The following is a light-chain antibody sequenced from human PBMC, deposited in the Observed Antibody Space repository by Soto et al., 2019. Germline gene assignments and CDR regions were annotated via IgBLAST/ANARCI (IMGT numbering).Light chain of an antibody. Sequence: DIPMTQSPSSLSASVGDRVTITCRASQSISSYLNWYQQKPGKAPKLLIYAASSLQSGVPSRFSGSGSGTDLTLTISSLQLKDFETYYWQQSYSTPFTFGPGTKVDIK. CDR2: AAS. CDR1: QSISSY. V-gene: IGKV1-39*01. CDR3: QQSYSTPFT. J-gene: IGKJ3*01.